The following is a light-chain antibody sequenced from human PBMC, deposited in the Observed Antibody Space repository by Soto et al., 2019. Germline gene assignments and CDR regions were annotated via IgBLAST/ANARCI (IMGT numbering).Light chain of an antibody. CDR1: QSVSSSY. CDR3: QQYGSSPWT. Sequence: EIVLTQSPGTLSLSPGERATLSCRASQSVSSSYLAWYQQKPGQAPRLLIYGASSRETGIPDRFSGSGSGTEFTLTISRLEPEDFEVYYCQQYGSSPWTFGQGTKV. V-gene: IGKV3-20*01. J-gene: IGKJ1*01. CDR2: GAS.